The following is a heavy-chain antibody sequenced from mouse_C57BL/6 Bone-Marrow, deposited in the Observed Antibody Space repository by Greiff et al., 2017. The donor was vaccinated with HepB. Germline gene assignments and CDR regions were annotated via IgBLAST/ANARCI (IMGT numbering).Heavy chain of an antibody. CDR1: GYTFTDYY. Sequence: VNVVESGAELVRPGASVKLSCKASGYTFTDYYINWVKQRPGQGLEWIARIYPGSGNTYYNEKFKGKATLTAEKSSSTAYMQLSSLTSEDSAVYFCASNWDLDYWGQGTTLTVSS. V-gene: IGHV1-76*01. CDR3: ASNWDLDY. J-gene: IGHJ2*01. D-gene: IGHD4-1*01. CDR2: IYPGSGNT.